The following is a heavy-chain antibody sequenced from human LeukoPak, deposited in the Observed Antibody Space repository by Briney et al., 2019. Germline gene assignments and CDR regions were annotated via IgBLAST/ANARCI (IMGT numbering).Heavy chain of an antibody. CDR1: GYTFTDYF. V-gene: IGHV1-2*02. J-gene: IGHJ4*02. D-gene: IGHD5-18*01. CDR3: ARDPGYSSPRGDY. Sequence: GASVKVSCKASGYTFTDYFMHWVRQAPGQGLEWMGLINPNSGGTHYAQKFQGRVTMTRDTSISTAYMELSRLRSDDTAVYYCARDPGYSSPRGDYWGQGTLVTVSS. CDR2: INPNSGGT.